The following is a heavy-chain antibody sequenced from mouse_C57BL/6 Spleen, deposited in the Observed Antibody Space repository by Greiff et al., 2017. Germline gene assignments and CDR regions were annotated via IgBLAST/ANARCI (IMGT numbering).Heavy chain of an antibody. Sequence: QVQLKESGPGLVQPSQSLSITCTVSGFSLTSYGVHWVRQSPGKGLEWLGVIWSGGSTDYNAAFISRLSISKDNTKSQVFFKMNSLQADDTAIYYCARTMVTTGYAMDYWGQGTSVTVSS. V-gene: IGHV2-2*01. D-gene: IGHD2-1*01. CDR2: IWSGGST. CDR3: ARTMVTTGYAMDY. J-gene: IGHJ4*01. CDR1: GFSLTSYG.